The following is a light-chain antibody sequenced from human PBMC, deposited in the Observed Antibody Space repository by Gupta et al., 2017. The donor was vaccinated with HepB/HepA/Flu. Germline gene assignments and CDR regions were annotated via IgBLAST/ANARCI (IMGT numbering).Light chain of an antibody. CDR2: CTS. J-gene: IGKJ2*01. CDR1: QNIYNF. CDR3: QQTYNSPRT. Sequence: DIQMTQSPSSLSASVGDRVTITCRASQNIYNFLNWYQQKPGKAPKLLIFCTSSLQTGVPSRFSGSGSGTEFTLTIRSLQPEDFAIYYCQQTYNSPRTFGQGTKVDIK. V-gene: IGKV1-39*01.